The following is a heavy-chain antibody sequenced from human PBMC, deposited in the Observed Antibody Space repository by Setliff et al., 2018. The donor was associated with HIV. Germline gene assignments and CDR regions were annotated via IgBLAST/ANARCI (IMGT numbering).Heavy chain of an antibody. Sequence: PSETLSLTCTVSGDSISSYYWSWIRQPPGKGLEWIGYIYYIGNTNYNPSLKGRVTLSVDTSKNQLSLKLSSVTAADTAVYYCARGRSRYYYDGSGYYVDYWGQGTLVTVSS. J-gene: IGHJ4*02. CDR1: GDSISSYY. CDR2: IYYIGNT. D-gene: IGHD3-22*01. V-gene: IGHV4-59*01. CDR3: ARGRSRYYYDGSGYYVDY.